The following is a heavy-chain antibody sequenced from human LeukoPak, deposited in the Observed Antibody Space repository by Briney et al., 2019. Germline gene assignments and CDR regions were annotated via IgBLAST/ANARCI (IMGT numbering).Heavy chain of an antibody. Sequence: ASVKVSCKASGYTFTSYDINWVRQAPGQGLEWMGGIIPIFGTANYAQKFQGRVTITADESTSTAYMELSSLRSEDTAVYYCARARRYSSSEFDYWGQGTLVTVSS. V-gene: IGHV1-69*13. CDR3: ARARRYSSSEFDY. CDR1: GYTFTSYD. D-gene: IGHD6-6*01. J-gene: IGHJ4*02. CDR2: IIPIFGTA.